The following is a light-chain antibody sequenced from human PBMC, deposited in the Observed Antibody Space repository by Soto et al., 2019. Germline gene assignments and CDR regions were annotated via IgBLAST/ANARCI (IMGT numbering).Light chain of an antibody. Sequence: EILLTQSPATLSLSPGERATLSWRASQSVSSYLAWYQQKPGQAPRLLIYDASNRATGIPARFSGSGSGTDFTLTISSLEPEDFEVYYCQQRSNWPWTFGQGTKVDIK. J-gene: IGKJ1*01. CDR3: QQRSNWPWT. CDR1: QSVSSY. CDR2: DAS. V-gene: IGKV3-11*01.